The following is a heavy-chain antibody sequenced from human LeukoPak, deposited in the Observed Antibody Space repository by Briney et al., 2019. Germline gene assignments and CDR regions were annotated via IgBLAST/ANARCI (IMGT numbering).Heavy chain of an antibody. J-gene: IGHJ6*03. D-gene: IGHD3-3*01. Sequence: GGSLRLSCAAPGFTFSSYSMNWVRQAPGKGLEWVANIKQDGSEKYYVDSVKGRFTISRDNSKNTLYLQMNSLRAEDTAVYYCAKAPRFGDHATEYYYYYMDVWGKGTTVTVSS. CDR1: GFTFSSYS. CDR2: IKQDGSEK. CDR3: AKAPRFGDHATEYYYYYMDV. V-gene: IGHV3-7*03.